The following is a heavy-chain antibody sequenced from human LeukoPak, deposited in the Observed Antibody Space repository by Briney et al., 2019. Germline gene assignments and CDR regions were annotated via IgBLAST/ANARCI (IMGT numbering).Heavy chain of an antibody. D-gene: IGHD3-10*01. CDR3: ARGGSYYGSGSYRLMDV. J-gene: IGHJ6*04. Sequence: GSSVKVSCKASGCTFISYAISWVRQAPGQGLEWMGGIIPIFGTANYAQKFQGRVTITADESTSTAYMELSSLRSEDTAVYYCARGGSYYGSGSYRLMDVWGKGTTVTVSS. V-gene: IGHV1-69*01. CDR2: IIPIFGTA. CDR1: GCTFISYA.